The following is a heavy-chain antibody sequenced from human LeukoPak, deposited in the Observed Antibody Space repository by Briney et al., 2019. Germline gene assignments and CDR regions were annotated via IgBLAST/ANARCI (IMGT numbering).Heavy chain of an antibody. Sequence: GASVKVSCKASGYTFTSYAISWVRQAPGQGLEWMGWISIYNGNTNYAQKFQGRVTMTRDTSTSTVYMELSSLRSEDTAVYYCARNLPPSGFDPWGQGTLVTVSS. J-gene: IGHJ5*02. V-gene: IGHV1-18*01. CDR2: ISIYNGNT. CDR3: ARNLPPSGFDP. CDR1: GYTFTSYA.